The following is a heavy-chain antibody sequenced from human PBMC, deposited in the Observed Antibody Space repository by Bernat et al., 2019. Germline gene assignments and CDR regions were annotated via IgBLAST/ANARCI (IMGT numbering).Heavy chain of an antibody. J-gene: IGHJ3*02. CDR1: GGSISSSNW. CDR2: IYHSGST. D-gene: IGHD2-2*01. CDR3: AVVVPAAIWRWNDAFDI. Sequence: QVQLQESGPGLVKPSGTLSLTCAVSGGSISSSNWWSWVRQPPGKGLEWIGEIYHSGSTNYNPSLKSRVTISVDKSKNQFSLKLSSVTAADTAVYYCAVVVPAAIWRWNDAFDIWGQGTMVTVSS. V-gene: IGHV4-4*02.